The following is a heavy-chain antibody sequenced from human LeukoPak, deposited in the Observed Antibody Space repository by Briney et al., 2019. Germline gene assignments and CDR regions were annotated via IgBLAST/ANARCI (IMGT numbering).Heavy chain of an antibody. CDR3: AREGRSSGWAFYYYYYMDV. CDR1: GGSISSGTYY. V-gene: IGHV4-61*02. J-gene: IGHJ6*03. CDR2: IYTSGST. D-gene: IGHD6-19*01. Sequence: SQTLSLTCTVSGGSISSGTYYWSWIRQPAGKGLEWIGRIYTSGSTNYNPSLKSRVTMSVDTSKNQFSLKLNSVTAADTAVYYCAREGRSSGWAFYYYYYMDVWGKGTTVTISS.